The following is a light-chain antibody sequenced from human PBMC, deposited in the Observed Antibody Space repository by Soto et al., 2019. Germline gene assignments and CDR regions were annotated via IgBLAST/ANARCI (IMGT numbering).Light chain of an antibody. CDR3: QQRPDWRGFT. CDR2: DAS. CDR1: QRGSSY. J-gene: IGKJ3*01. V-gene: IGKV3-11*01. Sequence: IVLTQSPATPSLSPGERATLSCRASQRGSSYLAWYQQTPGKAHRLLIYDASNRATGIPARFSGSGSGTSVTLTIASLEREDFAVYYCQQRPDWRGFTVGAGNKVDIK.